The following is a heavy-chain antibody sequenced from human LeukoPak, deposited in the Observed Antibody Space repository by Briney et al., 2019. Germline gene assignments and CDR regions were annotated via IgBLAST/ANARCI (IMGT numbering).Heavy chain of an antibody. CDR2: IYYSGST. CDR1: GGSISSGGYS. V-gene: IGHV4-61*08. CDR3: ARGYSSGWSSHRHWFDP. Sequence: SETLSLTCAVSGGSISSGGYSWSWIRQPPGKGLEWIGYIYYSGSTNYNPSLKSRVTISVDTSKNQFSLKLSSVTAADTAVYYCARGYSSGWSSHRHWFDPWGQGTLVTVSS. J-gene: IGHJ5*02. D-gene: IGHD6-19*01.